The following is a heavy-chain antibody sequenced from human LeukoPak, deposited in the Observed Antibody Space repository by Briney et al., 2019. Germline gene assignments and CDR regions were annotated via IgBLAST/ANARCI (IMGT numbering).Heavy chain of an antibody. CDR2: YSGGST. CDR1: EFSVGSNY. J-gene: IGHJ4*02. V-gene: IGHV3-66*01. CDR3: ARDSFYTGYDRGFGY. Sequence: GGSLRLSCAASEFSVGSNYMTWVRQAPGKGLEWVSLYSGGSTYYADSVKGRFIISRDNSKNTLYLQMGSLRGEDTAVYYCARDSFYTGYDRGFGYWGQGTLVTVSS. D-gene: IGHD5-12*01.